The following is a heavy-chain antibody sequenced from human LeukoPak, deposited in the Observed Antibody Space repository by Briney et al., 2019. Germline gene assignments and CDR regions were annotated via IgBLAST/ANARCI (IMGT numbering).Heavy chain of an antibody. J-gene: IGHJ4*02. V-gene: IGHV3-74*01. D-gene: IGHD3-22*01. CDR3: ARGGLSGYYYDY. Sequence: GGSLRLSCAASGFTFSSYWMHWVRQAPGKGLVWVSRINSDGSSTSYADSVKGRFTISRDNAKNTLYLQMNSLRDEDTAVYYCARGGLSGYYYDYWGQGTLVTVSS. CDR1: GFTFSSYW. CDR2: INSDGSST.